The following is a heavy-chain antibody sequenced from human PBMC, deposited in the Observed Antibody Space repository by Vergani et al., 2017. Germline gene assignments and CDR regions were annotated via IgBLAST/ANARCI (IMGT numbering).Heavy chain of an antibody. Sequence: QVQLQESGPGLVKPSQTLSLTCTVSGGSISSGGYYWSWIRQHPGKGLEWIGYIYYSGSTNYNPSLMSRVTISVDTSKNQFSLKLSSVTAADTAVYYCALPTTGGAFDIWGQGTMVTVSS. J-gene: IGHJ3*02. CDR3: ALPTTGGAFDI. CDR1: GGSISSGGYY. D-gene: IGHD1-26*01. V-gene: IGHV4-61*08. CDR2: IYYSGST.